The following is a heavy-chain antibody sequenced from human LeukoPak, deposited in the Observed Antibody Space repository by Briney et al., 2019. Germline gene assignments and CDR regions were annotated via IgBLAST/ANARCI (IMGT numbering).Heavy chain of an antibody. D-gene: IGHD1-26*01. Sequence: GGSLRLSCAASGFTFDDYGMSWVRQAPGKGLEWVSGIDWNGGSTGYADSVKGRLTISRDSAKNSLYLQMNSLRAEDTALYYCARFRYTGSYWTYFDYWGQGTLVTVSS. CDR2: IDWNGGST. CDR3: ARFRYTGSYWTYFDY. J-gene: IGHJ4*02. CDR1: GFTFDDYG. V-gene: IGHV3-20*04.